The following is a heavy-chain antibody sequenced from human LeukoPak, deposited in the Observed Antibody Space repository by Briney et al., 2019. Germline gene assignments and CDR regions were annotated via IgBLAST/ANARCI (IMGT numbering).Heavy chain of an antibody. V-gene: IGHV1-2*06. Sequence: ASVKVSCTASGYTFSDYYMHWVRQAPGQGLEWMGRINPNSGGTNYAQKFQGRVTMTRDTSISTAYMELSRLRSDDTALYYCARAGVWDYSDTSGYHNGAFDIWGQGTMVTVSS. D-gene: IGHD3-22*01. CDR3: ARAGVWDYSDTSGYHNGAFDI. J-gene: IGHJ3*02. CDR2: INPNSGGT. CDR1: GYTFSDYY.